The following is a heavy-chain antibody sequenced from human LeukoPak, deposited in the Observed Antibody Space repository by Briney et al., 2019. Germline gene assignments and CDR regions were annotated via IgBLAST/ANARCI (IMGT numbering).Heavy chain of an antibody. CDR1: GYKFTDYA. V-gene: IGHV1-3*04. CDR3: VRDWGGSSAI. J-gene: IGHJ4*02. CDR2: VNTGTGNT. D-gene: IGHD2-21*01. Sequence: ASVKVSCKASGYKFTDYAMYWVRQAPGQRLEWMGCVNTGTGNTAYSQNLQGRVTLTRDTSASTAHMELSSLTFEDTAVYYCVRDWGGSSAIWGQGTLVTVSS.